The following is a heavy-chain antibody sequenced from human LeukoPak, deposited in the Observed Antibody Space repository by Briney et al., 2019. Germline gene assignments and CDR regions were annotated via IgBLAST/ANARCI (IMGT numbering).Heavy chain of an antibody. J-gene: IGHJ6*02. D-gene: IGHD3-22*01. CDR1: GGSISTYY. Sequence: PSETLSLTCTVSGGSISTYYWNWIRQPPGKGLEWIGYIYHSGSTNYNPSLKSRVTISVDTSKNQFSLKLSSVTAADTAVYYCARDRDSLDVWGQGTTVTVSS. CDR2: IYHSGST. CDR3: ARDRDSLDV. V-gene: IGHV4-59*01.